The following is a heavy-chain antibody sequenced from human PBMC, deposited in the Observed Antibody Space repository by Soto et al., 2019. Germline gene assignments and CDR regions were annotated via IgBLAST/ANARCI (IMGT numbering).Heavy chain of an antibody. CDR1: GGSISDYY. CDR3: ARQSGGYYYYGMDV. CDR2: IYYSGTT. V-gene: IGHV4-59*08. D-gene: IGHD1-26*01. Sequence: QVQLQESGPGLVKPSETLSLTCTVSGGSISDYYWSWIRQPPGKGLEWIGYIYYSGTTNYSPSLKCRVTISVDTSKNQFSLKLSSVTAADSAIYYCARQSGGYYYYGMDVWGQGTTVTVSS. J-gene: IGHJ6*02.